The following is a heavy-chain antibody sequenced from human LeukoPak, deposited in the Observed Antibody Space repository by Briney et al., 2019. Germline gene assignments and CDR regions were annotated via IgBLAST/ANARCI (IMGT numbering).Heavy chain of an antibody. CDR1: PGSISSYY. V-gene: IGHV4-59*01. CDR3: ARGGVVLRYFDWLPFDY. D-gene: IGHD3-9*01. CDR2: IYYSGST. Sequence: PSETLSLTCTVSPGSISSYYWSWLRQPPGKGLEWIGYIYYSGSTNYNPSLKSRVPISVDTSKNQFSLKLSSVTAADTAVYYCARGGVVLRYFDWLPFDYWGQGTLVTVSS. J-gene: IGHJ4*02.